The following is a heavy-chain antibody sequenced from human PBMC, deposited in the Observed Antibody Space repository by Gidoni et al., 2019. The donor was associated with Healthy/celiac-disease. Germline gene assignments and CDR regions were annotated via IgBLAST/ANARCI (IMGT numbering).Heavy chain of an antibody. CDR2: IWYDGSNK. Sequence: QVQLVESGGGVVPPGRSLRLSCAASGFNFSSYGMHWVRQAPGKGLEWVAVIWYDGSNKYYADSVKGRFTISRDNSKNTLYLQMNSLRAEDTAVYYCARVKVGGWYNFDYWGQGTLVTVSS. D-gene: IGHD6-19*01. CDR1: GFNFSSYG. V-gene: IGHV3-33*01. J-gene: IGHJ4*02. CDR3: ARVKVGGWYNFDY.